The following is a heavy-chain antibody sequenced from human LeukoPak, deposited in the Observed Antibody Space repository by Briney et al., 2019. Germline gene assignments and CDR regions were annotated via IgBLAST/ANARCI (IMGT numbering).Heavy chain of an antibody. D-gene: IGHD3-10*01. CDR3: AKEGFRNYYYGMDV. V-gene: IGHV3-9*01. J-gene: IGHJ6*02. CDR1: GFTFDDYA. Sequence: PGGSLRLSCAASGFTFDDYAMHWVRQAPGKGLEWASGISWNSCSIGYADSVKGRFTISRDNAKNSLYLQMNSLRAEDTALYYCAKEGFRNYYYGMDVWGQGTTVTVSS. CDR2: ISWNSCSI.